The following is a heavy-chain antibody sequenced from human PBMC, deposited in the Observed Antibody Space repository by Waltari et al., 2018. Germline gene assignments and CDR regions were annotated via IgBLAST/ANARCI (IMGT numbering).Heavy chain of an antibody. CDR2: IHTNTGGK. CDR3: ARDRDSRGPFPDAFDF. Sequence: QVQLVQSGAEVKKPGASVKVSCKTSGYTFSDSDVHWVRQAPGQGLEWMGWIHTNTGGKSFAQTCQRRRSMSRDTSTATAYMALIGLTSDDTAVYYCARDRDSRGPFPDAFDFWGQGTVLMVSS. V-gene: IGHV1-2*02. CDR1: GYTFSDSD. J-gene: IGHJ3*01. D-gene: IGHD2-15*01.